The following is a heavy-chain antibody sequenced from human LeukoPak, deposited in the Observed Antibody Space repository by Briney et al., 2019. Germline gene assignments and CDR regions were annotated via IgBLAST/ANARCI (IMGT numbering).Heavy chain of an antibody. V-gene: IGHV3-23*01. CDR1: GFTFKTFA. D-gene: IGHD4-17*01. J-gene: IGHJ4*02. Sequence: GGSLRLSCAASGFTFKTFAMSWGRQAPGKGLESVSVISAGGGKTYYADSVEGRFTISRDNSKSTLYLQMTSLRAEDTAVYYCAKGHSDYGTGFDGWGQGTLVTVSS. CDR3: AKGHSDYGTGFDG. CDR2: ISAGGGKT.